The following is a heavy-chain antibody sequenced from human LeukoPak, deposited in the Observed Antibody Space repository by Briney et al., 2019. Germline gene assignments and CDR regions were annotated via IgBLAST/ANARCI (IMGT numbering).Heavy chain of an antibody. Sequence: GGSLRLSCAASGFTFRNHGTYWVRQAPGKGLEWVAVIWYDGSNKYYGDSVKGRFTISRDNSKNSLYLQMDSLRVEDTAVYYCVRDIGGFYRGYGDSWGQGTLVTVSS. CDR1: GFTFRNHG. CDR2: IWYDGSNK. D-gene: IGHD5-12*01. J-gene: IGHJ4*02. CDR3: VRDIGGFYRGYGDS. V-gene: IGHV3-33*01.